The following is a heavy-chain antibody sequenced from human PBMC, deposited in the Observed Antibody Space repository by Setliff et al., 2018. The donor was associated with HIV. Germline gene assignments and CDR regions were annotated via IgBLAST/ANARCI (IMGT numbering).Heavy chain of an antibody. CDR2: INAGNGDT. V-gene: IGHV1-3*01. D-gene: IGHD4-4*01. Sequence: ASVKVSCKASGDTFTTYALHWVRQAPGQRLEWMGWINAGNGDTKSSQKFQGRVTITWDTSASTAYMELSSLRSEDTALYYCARDSGDDYSDYYYYGMDVWGQGTTVTVSS. CDR3: ARDSGDDYSDYYYYGMDV. CDR1: GDTFTTYA. J-gene: IGHJ6*02.